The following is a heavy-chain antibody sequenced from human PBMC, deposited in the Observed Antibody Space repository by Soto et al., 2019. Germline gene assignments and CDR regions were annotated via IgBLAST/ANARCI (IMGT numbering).Heavy chain of an antibody. CDR1: GGSISSYY. Sequence: PSETLSLTCTVSGGSISSYYWSWIRQPPGKGLEWIGYIYYSGSTNYNPSLKSRVTISVDTSKNQFSLKLSSVTAADTAVYYCARHYYGSGSYYLDYWGQGTLVTSPQ. V-gene: IGHV4-59*08. D-gene: IGHD3-10*01. J-gene: IGHJ4*02. CDR2: IYYSGST. CDR3: ARHYYGSGSYYLDY.